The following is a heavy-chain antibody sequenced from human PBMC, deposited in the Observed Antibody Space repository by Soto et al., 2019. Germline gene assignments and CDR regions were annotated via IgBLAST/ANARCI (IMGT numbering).Heavy chain of an antibody. Sequence: ASVKVSCKASGYTFTSSGISWVRQAPGQGLEWMGWISAYNGNTNYAQKRQGRVTMTTDTSTSTAYMELRSLRSEDTAVYYCARMLSSDYADAFDIWGQGTMVTVSS. CDR3: ARMLSSDYADAFDI. V-gene: IGHV1-18*01. J-gene: IGHJ3*02. D-gene: IGHD4-17*01. CDR1: GYTFTSSG. CDR2: ISAYNGNT.